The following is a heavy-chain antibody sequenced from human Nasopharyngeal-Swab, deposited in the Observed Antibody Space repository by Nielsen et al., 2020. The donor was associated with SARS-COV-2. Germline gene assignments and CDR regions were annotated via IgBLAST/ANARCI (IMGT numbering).Heavy chain of an antibody. J-gene: IGHJ2*01. D-gene: IGHD6-13*01. Sequence: GESLKISCAASGFTVSRNHMNWVRQAPGKGLEWVSVLYGNGTTSYADSVRGRFTSSRDNSKNTVSLQMNSLRAEDTAVYYCASRGASADPSTRDLPFSRRTFDLWGRGTLVTVSS. CDR3: ASRGASADPSTRDLPFSRRTFDL. V-gene: IGHV3-53*01. CDR2: LYGNGTT. CDR1: GFTVSRNH.